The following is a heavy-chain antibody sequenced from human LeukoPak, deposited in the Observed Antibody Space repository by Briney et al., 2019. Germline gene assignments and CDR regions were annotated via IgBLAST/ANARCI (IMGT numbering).Heavy chain of an antibody. J-gene: IGHJ4*02. CDR2: ISGSGGGT. CDR3: AKDSGPGSYYPTGDEY. V-gene: IGHV3-23*01. Sequence: TGGSLRLSCAASGFTFSNYAMTWVRQAPEKGLKWVSSISGSGGGTYYADSAKGRFTISRDNSMNTLYLQMNSLRAEDTAVYYCAKDSGPGSYYPTGDEYWGQGTLVTVSS. D-gene: IGHD3-10*01. CDR1: GFTFSNYA.